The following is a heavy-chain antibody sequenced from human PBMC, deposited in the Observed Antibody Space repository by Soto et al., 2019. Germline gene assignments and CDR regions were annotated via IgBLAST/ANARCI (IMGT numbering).Heavy chain of an antibody. Sequence: DVQLVESGGGLVQPGRSLRLSCAASGFTFDDYAMHWVRQAPGKGLEWVSGISWNSGSIGYADSVKGRFTISRDNAKNSLYLQMNSLRAEDTALYYCAKDNCSGGSCFTLWGQGTLVTVSS. V-gene: IGHV3-9*01. D-gene: IGHD2-15*01. CDR1: GFTFDDYA. J-gene: IGHJ4*02. CDR2: ISWNSGSI. CDR3: AKDNCSGGSCFTL.